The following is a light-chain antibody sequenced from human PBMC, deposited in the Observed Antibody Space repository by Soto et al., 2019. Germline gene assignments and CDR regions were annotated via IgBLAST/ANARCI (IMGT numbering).Light chain of an antibody. CDR2: GAS. V-gene: IGKV3-20*01. CDR1: QSVSSTY. CDR3: QQYGSSPRIT. J-gene: IGKJ5*01. Sequence: EIVLTQSPGTLSLSPGERATLSCRASQSVSSTYLAWYQQKPGQAPRLLIYGASSRATGIPDRFSGSGSGTDFTLTISGLEPEDFAVYYCQQYGSSPRITFCQGTRLEIK.